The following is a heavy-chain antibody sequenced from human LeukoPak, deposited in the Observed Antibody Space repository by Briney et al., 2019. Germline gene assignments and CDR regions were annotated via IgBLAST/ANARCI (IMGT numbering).Heavy chain of an antibody. CDR1: GYTFTSYG. J-gene: IGHJ3*02. CDR3: ASGYCSSTGCSVAFDI. V-gene: IGHV1-18*01. Sequence: ASVKVSCKASGYTFTSYGISWVRQAPGQGLEWMGWISAYNGNTNYAQKLQGRVTMTTDTSTSTAYMELRSLRSDDTAVYYCASGYCSSTGCSVAFDIWGQGTMVTVSS. CDR2: ISAYNGNT. D-gene: IGHD2-2*01.